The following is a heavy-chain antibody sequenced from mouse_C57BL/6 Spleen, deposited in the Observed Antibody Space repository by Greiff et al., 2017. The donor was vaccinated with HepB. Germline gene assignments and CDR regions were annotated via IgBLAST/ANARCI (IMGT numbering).Heavy chain of an antibody. V-gene: IGHV1-61*01. CDR2: IYPSDSET. D-gene: IGHD1-1*01. Sequence: QVQLQQPGAELVRPGSSVKLSCKASGYTFTSYWMDWVKQRPGQGLEWIGNIYPSDSETHYNQKFKDKATLTVDKSSSTAYMQLSSLTSEDSAVYYCARHGSSYDYFDYWGQGTTLTVSS. CDR1: GYTFTSYW. CDR3: ARHGSSYDYFDY. J-gene: IGHJ2*01.